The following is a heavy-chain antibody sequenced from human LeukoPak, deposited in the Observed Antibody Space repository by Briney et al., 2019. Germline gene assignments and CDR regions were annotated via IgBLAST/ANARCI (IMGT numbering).Heavy chain of an antibody. D-gene: IGHD1-26*01. CDR2: IYHSGST. V-gene: IGHV4-30-2*01. CDR1: GDSISSGGCY. CDR3: ARDRLDVGALDYYYYYMDV. J-gene: IGHJ6*03. Sequence: SETLSLTCTVSGDSISSGGCYWSWIRQPPGKSLEWIGYIYHSGSTYYNPSLKSRVTISVDRSKNQFSLKLSSVTAADTAVYYCARDRLDVGALDYYYYYMDVWGTGTTVTVSS.